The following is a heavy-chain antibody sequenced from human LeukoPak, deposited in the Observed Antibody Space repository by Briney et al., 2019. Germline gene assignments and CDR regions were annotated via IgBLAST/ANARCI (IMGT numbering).Heavy chain of an antibody. V-gene: IGHV1-69*13. CDR3: ARVPHLDYGSGRNGMDV. CDR2: IIPIFGTA. D-gene: IGHD3-10*01. CDR1: GGTSSSYA. Sequence: SVKVSCKASGGTSSSYAISWVRQAPGQGLEWMGGIIPIFGTANYAQKFQGRVTITADESTSTAYMELSSLRSEDTAVYYCARVPHLDYGSGRNGMDVWGQGTTVTVSS. J-gene: IGHJ6*02.